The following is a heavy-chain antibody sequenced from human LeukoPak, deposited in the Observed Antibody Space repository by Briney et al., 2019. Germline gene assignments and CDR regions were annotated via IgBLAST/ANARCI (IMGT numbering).Heavy chain of an antibody. D-gene: IGHD3-22*01. CDR3: TREAVGSSGYYYDYYFYYMDV. CDR2: IRSKAYGGTT. J-gene: IGHJ6*03. V-gene: IGHV3-49*03. CDR1: GFTFGDYA. Sequence: GGSLRLSCTASGFTFGDYAMSWFRQAPGKGLEWVGFIRSKAYGGTTEYAASVKGRFTISRDDSKSIAYLQMNSLKTEDTAVYYCTREAVGSSGYYYDYYFYYMDVWGKGTTVTVSS.